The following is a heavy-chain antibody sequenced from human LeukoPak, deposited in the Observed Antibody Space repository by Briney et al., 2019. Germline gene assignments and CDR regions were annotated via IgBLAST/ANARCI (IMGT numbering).Heavy chain of an antibody. CDR2: IKPDGGRQ. V-gene: IGHV3-7*01. D-gene: IGHD2-15*01. CDR1: GLTFRDYW. J-gene: IGHJ4*02. CDR3: ATTFPYCGDGICTL. Sequence: GGSLRLSCAASGLTFRDYWMSRVRQAPGKGLEWVANIKPDGGRQTYVASVKGRFTISRDNATNSLYLQMHSLRVENTAIYYCATTFPYCGDGICTLGGEGTLVTVSS.